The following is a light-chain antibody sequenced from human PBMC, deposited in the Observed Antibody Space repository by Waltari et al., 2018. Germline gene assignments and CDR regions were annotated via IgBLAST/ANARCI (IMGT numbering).Light chain of an antibody. CDR3: QQRSSWPT. CDR2: DAS. CDR1: QSVSNS. Sequence: EIVLTQSPATLSLSPGERATLSCRASQSVSNSLVWYQQKPGQSPRLLIYDASNRATGIPARFSGSASGTDFTLTISSLEPEDFAVYYCQQRSSWPTFGGGTKVEIK. V-gene: IGKV3-11*01. J-gene: IGKJ4*01.